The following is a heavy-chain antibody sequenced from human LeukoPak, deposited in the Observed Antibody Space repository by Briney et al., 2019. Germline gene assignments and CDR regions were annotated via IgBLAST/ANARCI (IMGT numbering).Heavy chain of an antibody. V-gene: IGHV4-59*01. CDR3: ARTKAAGTPHYYYYGMDV. CDR2: IYYSGST. D-gene: IGHD6-13*01. Sequence: SETLSLTCTVSGGSISSYYWSWIRQPPGKGLEWIGYIYYSGSTNYNPSLKSRVTISVDTSKNQFSLKLSSVTAADTAVYYCARTKAAGTPHYYYYGMDVWGQGTTVTVSS. CDR1: GGSISSYY. J-gene: IGHJ6*02.